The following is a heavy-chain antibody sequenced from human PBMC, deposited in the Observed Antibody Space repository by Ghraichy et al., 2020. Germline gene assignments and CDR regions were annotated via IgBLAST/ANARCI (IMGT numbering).Heavy chain of an antibody. CDR3: ARRNGNYIRTTHYFDP. D-gene: IGHD1/OR15-1a*01. V-gene: IGHV4-59*08. Sequence: ETLSLTCTVSGDSISNDYWTWIRQSPGKGLEWLGYISYNGWTNYNPSFKSRVTLLIDTSNNQFSLKLNSVTAADTAVYFCARRNGNYIRTTHYFDPWGPGIVVTVSS. CDR2: ISYNGWT. CDR1: GDSISNDY. J-gene: IGHJ5*02.